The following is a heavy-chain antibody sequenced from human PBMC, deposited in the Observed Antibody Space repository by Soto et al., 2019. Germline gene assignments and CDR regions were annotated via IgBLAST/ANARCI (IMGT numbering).Heavy chain of an antibody. J-gene: IGHJ5*02. CDR2: VTVTGGST. CDR3: AEQRSPEGWFAP. D-gene: IGHD3-10*01. V-gene: IGHV3-23*01. Sequence: EVEMLESGGGLVQPGGSLRLSCAASAISFNTYGVTWVRQAPGKGLEWVSTVTVTGGSTSYADSVKGRFTISRDRSNYTVSLRLNSLGVEDTAIYDCAEQRSPEGWFAPWGQGTLVTVSS. CDR1: AISFNTYG.